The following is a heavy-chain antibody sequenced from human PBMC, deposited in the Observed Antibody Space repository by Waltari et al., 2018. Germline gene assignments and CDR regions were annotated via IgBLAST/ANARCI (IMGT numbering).Heavy chain of an antibody. Sequence: QVQLQESGPGLVKPSETLSLTCTVSGGSISSYYWRWIRQPPGKGLEWIGYIYYSGSTNYNPSLKSRVTISVDTSKNQFSLKLSSVTAADTAVYYCARDSGHFDYWGQGTLVTVSS. CDR1: GGSISSYY. CDR3: ARDSGHFDY. V-gene: IGHV4-59*01. J-gene: IGHJ4*02. CDR2: IYYSGST. D-gene: IGHD6-25*01.